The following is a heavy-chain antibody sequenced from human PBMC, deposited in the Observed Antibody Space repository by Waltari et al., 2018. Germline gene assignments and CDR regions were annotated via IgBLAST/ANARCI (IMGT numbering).Heavy chain of an antibody. CDR1: GGSFTDFY. V-gene: IGHV4-34*02. D-gene: IGHD6-19*01. Sequence: QVHLQQWGAGLLKPSETLSLTCAVSGGSFTDFYWSWIRQSPTTGLEWIGEINRSGSTNSRPTLKRRSTMSVDTSKNQFSLNLSSITAADTAVYYCARGNILGSAWYQRKGSFDSWGQGTLVAVSS. J-gene: IGHJ4*01. CDR2: INRSGST. CDR3: ARGNILGSAWYQRKGSFDS.